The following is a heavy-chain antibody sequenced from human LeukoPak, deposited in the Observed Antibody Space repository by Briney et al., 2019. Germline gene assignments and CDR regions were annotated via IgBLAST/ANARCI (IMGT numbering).Heavy chain of an antibody. CDR2: IYYSGST. J-gene: IGHJ4*02. D-gene: IGHD2-8*01. V-gene: IGHV4-39*07. CDR3: TRGYCANAVCSLGPTQA. CDR1: GGSISSSSYY. Sequence: SETLSLTCTVSGGSISSSSYYWGWIRQPPGKGLEWIGSIYYSGSTYYNPSLKSRVTISVDTSKNQFSLKLSSVTAADTAVYYCTRGYCANAVCSLGPTQAWGQGTLVTVSS.